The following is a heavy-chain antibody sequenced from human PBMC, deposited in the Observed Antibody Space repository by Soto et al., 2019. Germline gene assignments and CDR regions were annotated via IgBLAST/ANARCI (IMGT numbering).Heavy chain of an antibody. D-gene: IGHD6-13*01. CDR1: GGSISSSNW. J-gene: IGHJ4*02. V-gene: IGHV4-4*02. CDR3: ARDLGGIAAAGISLL. CDR2: IDHSGST. Sequence: QVQLQESGPGLVKPSGTLSLTCAVSGGSISSSNWWSWVRQPPGRGLEWIGEIDHSGSTNYIPSLKSRVTISVDKSKNQFSLKLNSVTAADTAVYYCARDLGGIAAAGISLLWGQGTLVTVSS.